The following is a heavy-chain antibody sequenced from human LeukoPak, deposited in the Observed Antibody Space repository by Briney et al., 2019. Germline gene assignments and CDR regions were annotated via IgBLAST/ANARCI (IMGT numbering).Heavy chain of an antibody. CDR2: VWHDGSNR. V-gene: IGHV3-33*01. J-gene: IGHJ4*02. Sequence: GRSLRLSCTAPGFTFSSYAIHWIRQAPGKGLEWVALVWHDGSNRYYADSVKGRFTISRDNSKNTVYLQMNSLRAEDTAVYYCARGSTVTTRGFDYWGQGTLVTVSS. CDR3: ARGSTVTTRGFDY. CDR1: GFTFSSYA. D-gene: IGHD4-17*01.